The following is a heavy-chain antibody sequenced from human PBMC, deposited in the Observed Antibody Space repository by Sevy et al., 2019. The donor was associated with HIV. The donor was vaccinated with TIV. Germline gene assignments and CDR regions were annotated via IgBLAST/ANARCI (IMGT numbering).Heavy chain of an antibody. J-gene: IGHJ6*02. Sequence: GGSLRLSCAASGFTFSSYWMSWVRQAPGEGLEWVANIKQDGSEKYYVDSVKGRFTISRDNAKNSLYLQMNSLRAEDTAGYYCARDRTVTYPGYYYYYGMDVWGQGTTVTVSS. D-gene: IGHD1-7*01. CDR1: GFTFSSYW. V-gene: IGHV3-7*01. CDR2: IKQDGSEK. CDR3: ARDRTVTYPGYYYYYGMDV.